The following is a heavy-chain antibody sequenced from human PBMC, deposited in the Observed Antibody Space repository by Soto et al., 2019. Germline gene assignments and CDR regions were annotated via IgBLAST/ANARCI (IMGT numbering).Heavy chain of an antibody. D-gene: IGHD1-26*01. CDR1: ADSISSYY. J-gene: IGHJ3*02. Sequence: QVQLQESGPGLVKPSETLSLTCTVSADSISSYYWSWIRQPPGKGLEWIGYIYRSGSANYNPSLQSRVTISVDTSKNQISLNLSSVTAADAAVYYCARDAPYLLDAFEMWGQGTVVTVSS. CDR2: IYRSGSA. V-gene: IGHV4-59*01. CDR3: ARDAPYLLDAFEM.